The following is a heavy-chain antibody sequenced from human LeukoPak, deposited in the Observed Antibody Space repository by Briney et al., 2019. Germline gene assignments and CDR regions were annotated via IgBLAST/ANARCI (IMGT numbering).Heavy chain of an antibody. CDR1: GFTFSSYG. CDR3: ARRWIPGYYYDSSGYWFAFDI. V-gene: IGHV4-39*01. Sequence: GSLRLSCAASGFTFSSYGMHWVRQAPGKGLEWIGSIYYSGSTYYNPSLKSRVTISVDTSKNQFSLKLSSVTAADTAVYYCARRWIPGYYYDSSGYWFAFDIWGQGTMVTVSS. D-gene: IGHD3-22*01. CDR2: IYYSGST. J-gene: IGHJ3*02.